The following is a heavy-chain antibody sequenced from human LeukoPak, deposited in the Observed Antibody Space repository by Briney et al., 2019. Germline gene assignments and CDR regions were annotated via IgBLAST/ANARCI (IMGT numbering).Heavy chain of an antibody. Sequence: GESLKISCKGSGYRFTTYWIGWVRQMPGKGLEWMGIIYPGDSDTRDSPSFQGQVTISADKSITTAYLQWSSLKASDTAMYYCERLSRMATTVDAFDIWGQGTMVTVSS. CDR3: ERLSRMATTVDAFDI. D-gene: IGHD5-24*01. CDR2: IYPGDSDT. J-gene: IGHJ3*02. V-gene: IGHV5-51*01. CDR1: GYRFTTYW.